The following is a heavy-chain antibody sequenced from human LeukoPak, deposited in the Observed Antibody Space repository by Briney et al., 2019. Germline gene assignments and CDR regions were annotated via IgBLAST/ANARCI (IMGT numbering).Heavy chain of an antibody. CDR3: ARDLIAARASNWFDP. J-gene: IGHJ5*02. Sequence: GASVKVSCKASGYTFTSYDINWVRQATGQGLEWMGWMNPNSDNTNYAQKLQGRVTMTTDTSTSTAYMELRSLKSDDTAVYYCARDLIAARASNWFDPWGQGTLVTVSS. CDR2: MNPNSDNT. CDR1: GYTFTSYD. D-gene: IGHD6-6*01. V-gene: IGHV1-18*01.